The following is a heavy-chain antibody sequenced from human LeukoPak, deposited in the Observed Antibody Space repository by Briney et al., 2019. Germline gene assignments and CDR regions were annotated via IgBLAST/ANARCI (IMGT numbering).Heavy chain of an antibody. CDR1: GFTFADYA. J-gene: IGHJ4*02. CDR2: IRSKAYGETT. V-gene: IGHV3-49*04. Sequence: GGSLRLSCTTSGFTFADYAVSWVRQAPGKGLEWVGFIRSKAYGETTEYAASVKGRFTISRADSKSIAYLQMNSLKTEDTAVYYCTREPGYYFDYWGQGTLVTVSS. D-gene: IGHD6-13*01. CDR3: TREPGYYFDY.